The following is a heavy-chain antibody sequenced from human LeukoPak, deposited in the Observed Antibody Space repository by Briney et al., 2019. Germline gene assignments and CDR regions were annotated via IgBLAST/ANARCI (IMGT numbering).Heavy chain of an antibody. J-gene: IGHJ4*02. CDR2: VYYSGSS. CDR1: GDFITAYY. V-gene: IGHV4-59*01. Sequence: PSETLSLTCTVSGDFITAYYWSWIRQPPGKGLEWIGYVYYSGSSEYNPSLRSRVTISLEMSKRQFSLNLTSVTAADTAVYYCASNTGTVFDYWGQGALVTVSS. D-gene: IGHD7-27*01. CDR3: ASNTGTVFDY.